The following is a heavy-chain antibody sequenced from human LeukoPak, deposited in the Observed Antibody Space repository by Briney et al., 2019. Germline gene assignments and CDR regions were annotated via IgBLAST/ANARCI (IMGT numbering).Heavy chain of an antibody. Sequence: GGSLRLSCAASGFTFSSNYMRWVRQAPGKGLEWVSVIYSGGSTYYADSVKGRFTISRDNSKHTLYLQMNSLRAEDTAVYYCARAWWFGEDAFDIWGQGTMVTVSS. CDR1: GFTFSSNY. D-gene: IGHD3-10*01. CDR3: ARAWWFGEDAFDI. J-gene: IGHJ3*02. V-gene: IGHV3-53*01. CDR2: IYSGGST.